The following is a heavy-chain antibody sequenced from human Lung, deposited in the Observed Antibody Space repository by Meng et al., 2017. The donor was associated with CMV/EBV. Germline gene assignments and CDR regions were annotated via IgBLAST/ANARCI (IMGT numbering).Heavy chain of an antibody. CDR3: ARTNYGDYNWFDP. V-gene: IGHV4-31*03. J-gene: IGHJ5*02. CDR1: GGSISSGGFY. CDR2: IYYSGST. Sequence: VQPQASGPGRVRPSQTLSLTCPFSGGSISSGGFYWSWIRQHPGKGLEWIGYIYYSGSTYYNPSLRSRVAISIDTSKNQFSLKLTSVTAADTAVYFCARTNYGDYNWFDPWGQGTLVTVSS. D-gene: IGHD4-17*01.